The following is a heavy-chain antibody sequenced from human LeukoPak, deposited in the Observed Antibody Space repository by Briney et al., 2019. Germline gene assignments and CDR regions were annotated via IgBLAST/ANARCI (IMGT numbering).Heavy chain of an antibody. CDR1: GYTFTSYY. CDR2: IIPIVGAT. J-gene: IGHJ6*02. Sequence: GASVTVSCKASGYTFTSYYMHWVRQAPGQGLEWMGRIIPIVGATNYAEKFRGRVTITADRSTSTAYMELTGLRSEDTAVYYCARGDDADLGAYAFPHYFGLDVWGQGTTVTVS. D-gene: IGHD3-16*01. CDR3: ARGDDADLGAYAFPHYFGLDV. V-gene: IGHV1-46*01.